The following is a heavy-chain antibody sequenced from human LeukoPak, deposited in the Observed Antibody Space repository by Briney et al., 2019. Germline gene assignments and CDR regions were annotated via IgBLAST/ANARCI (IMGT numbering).Heavy chain of an antibody. D-gene: IGHD1-26*01. Sequence: GGSLRLSCAASGFTFSSYWMSRVRQAPGKGLEWVANIKQDGSEKYYVDSVKGRFTISRDNAKNSLYLQMNSLRAEDTAVYYCAREEGATIGGPYYFDYWGQGTLVTVSS. J-gene: IGHJ4*02. CDR3: AREEGATIGGPYYFDY. V-gene: IGHV3-7*03. CDR2: IKQDGSEK. CDR1: GFTFSSYW.